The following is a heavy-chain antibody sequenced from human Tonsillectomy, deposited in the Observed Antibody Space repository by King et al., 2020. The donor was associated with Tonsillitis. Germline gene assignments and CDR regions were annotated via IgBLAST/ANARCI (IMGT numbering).Heavy chain of an antibody. D-gene: IGHD4-11*01. CDR2: IRYDESDK. J-gene: IGHJ4*02. V-gene: IGHV3-30*02. CDR1: GFTFSTYG. Sequence: VQLVESGGGVVQPGGSLRLSCAASGFTFSTYGMHWVRQAPGKGLEWVAFIRYDESDKYYVDSVKGRFTISRDNSKNTLYLQMSSLSTDDTAVYFCAKVAGPYSSIEHLDYWGLGVLVTVSS. CDR3: AKVAGPYSSIEHLDY.